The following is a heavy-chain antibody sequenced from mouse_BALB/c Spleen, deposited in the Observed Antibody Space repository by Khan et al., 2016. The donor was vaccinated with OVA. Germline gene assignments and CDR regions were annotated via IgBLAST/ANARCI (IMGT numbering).Heavy chain of an antibody. D-gene: IGHD2-4*01. CDR1: GYTFTNYY. CDR3: AREGYYDSCRAWFAY. V-gene: IGHV1S56*01. J-gene: IGHJ3*01. CDR2: IYPGNVNT. Sequence: QVQLQQSGPELVKPGTSVRISCKASGYTFTNYYINWVKQRPGQGLEWIGWIYPGNVNTKYNEKFKDKATLTADKSSSTAHMQLSSLTSEDSAVYFCAREGYYDSCRAWFAYWGQGTLVTVSA.